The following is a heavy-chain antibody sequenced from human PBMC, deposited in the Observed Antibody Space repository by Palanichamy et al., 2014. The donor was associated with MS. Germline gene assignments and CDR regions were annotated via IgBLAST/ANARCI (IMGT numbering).Heavy chain of an antibody. CDR2: ISGSSSNI. D-gene: IGHD1-26*01. V-gene: IGHV3-48*04. Sequence: EVQLVESGGGLVQPGGSLRLSCAASGFTFSSYRMNWVRQAPGKGLEWVSHISGSSSNIYYADSVKGRFTISRDNAKNSLYLQMNSLGVEDTAVYYCARDPGILGSTRGWGQGTLVTVSS. CDR3: ARDPGILGSTRG. CDR1: GFTFSSYR. J-gene: IGHJ4*02.